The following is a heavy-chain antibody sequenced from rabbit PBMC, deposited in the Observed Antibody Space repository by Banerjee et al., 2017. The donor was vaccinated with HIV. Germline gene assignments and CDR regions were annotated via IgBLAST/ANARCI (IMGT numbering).Heavy chain of an antibody. Sequence: PGKGLEWIACINTSSGNTVYASWAKGRFTISKTSSTTVTLQMTSLTAADTATYFCLRRWHSTDLWGPGTLVTVS. V-gene: IGHV1S40*01. J-gene: IGHJ6*01. CDR2: INTSSGNT. CDR3: LRRWHSTDL. D-gene: IGHD7-1*01.